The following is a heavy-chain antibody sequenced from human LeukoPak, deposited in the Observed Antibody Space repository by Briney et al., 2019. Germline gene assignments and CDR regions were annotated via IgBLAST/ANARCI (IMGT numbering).Heavy chain of an antibody. V-gene: IGHV6-1*01. J-gene: IGHJ4*02. D-gene: IGHD6-13*01. CDR1: GDSVSSNSAA. CDR3: ARSGSGSSSWSSFAY. CDR2: TYYRSKWYN. Sequence: SQTHSLTCAISGDSVSSNSAAWNWIRQSPSRGLEWLGRTYYRSKWYNDYALSVKSRITFNPDTSKSQFSLQLNSVTPADTAVYYCARSGSGSSSWSSFAYWGQGTLVTVSS.